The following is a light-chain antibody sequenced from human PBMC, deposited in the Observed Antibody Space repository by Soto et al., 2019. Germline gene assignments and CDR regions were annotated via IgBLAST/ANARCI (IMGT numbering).Light chain of an antibody. Sequence: EIVLTQSPGTRSLSPGERATLSGRVSQSVSSSYLAWYQQKPGQAPRLLIYGASSRATGIPDRFSGSGSGTDFTLTISRLEPEDFAVYYCQQYGSSLWTFGQGTKVEIK. CDR3: QQYGSSLWT. CDR2: GAS. CDR1: QSVSSSY. J-gene: IGKJ1*01. V-gene: IGKV3-20*01.